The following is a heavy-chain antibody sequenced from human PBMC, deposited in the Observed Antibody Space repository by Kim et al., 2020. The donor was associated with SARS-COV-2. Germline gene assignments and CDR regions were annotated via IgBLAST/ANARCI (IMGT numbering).Heavy chain of an antibody. D-gene: IGHD2-21*01. CDR2: ISGDGGST. Sequence: GGSLRLSCAASGFTFDDYAMHWVRQAPGKGLEWVSLISGDGGSTYYADSVKGRFTISRDNSKNSLYLQMNSLRTEDTALYYCASSTGYGGASFDYWGQGTLVTVSS. V-gene: IGHV3-43*02. CDR3: ASSTGYGGASFDY. CDR1: GFTFDDYA. J-gene: IGHJ4*02.